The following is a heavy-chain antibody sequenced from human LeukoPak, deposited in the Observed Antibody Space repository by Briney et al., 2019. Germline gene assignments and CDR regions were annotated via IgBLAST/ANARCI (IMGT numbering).Heavy chain of an antibody. CDR2: IKQDGSEK. D-gene: IGHD2-21*02. CDR1: EFTFSNYW. V-gene: IGHV3-7*01. CDR3: VREGLLSPDFDS. J-gene: IGHJ4*02. Sequence: PGGSLRLSCAASEFTFSNYWMNWVRQTPGKGLEWVANIKQDGSEKYYVDSVKGRFTISRDNAKNSLYLQMNSLRAEDTAVYYCVREGLLSPDFDSWGQGTLVTVSS.